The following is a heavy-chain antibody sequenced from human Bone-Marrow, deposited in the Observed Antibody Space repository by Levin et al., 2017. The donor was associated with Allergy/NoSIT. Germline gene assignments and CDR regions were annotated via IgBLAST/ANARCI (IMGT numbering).Heavy chain of an antibody. D-gene: IGHD5-12*01. CDR1: GYTFRNYR. J-gene: IGHJ4*01. CDR2: ISPYNGNT. CDR3: ARDHGYSGYPLS. V-gene: IGHV1-18*01. Sequence: GESLKISCKASGYTFRNYRISWVRQAPGQGLGWVGWISPYNGNTNHADSLQGRVTMTVDTSTTTAYMDLRSLTSDDTAVYYCARDHGYSGYPLSWGHRTLVTVSS.